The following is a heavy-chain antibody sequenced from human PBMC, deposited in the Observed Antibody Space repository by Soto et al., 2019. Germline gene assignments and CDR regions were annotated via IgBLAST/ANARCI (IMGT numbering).Heavy chain of an antibody. V-gene: IGHV3-11*06. CDR3: VRGGGGGLFDP. CDR1: GFTFGDSY. J-gene: IGHJ5*02. D-gene: IGHD2-15*01. CDR2: VSPGSRYP. Sequence: GSLRLSCAGSGFTFGDSYMSWIRQASGKGLEWLSYVSPGSRYPAYADSVKGRFTISRDNAKRSLYLQMMSLTAEDTAIYYCVRGGGGGLFDPWGQGTMVTVSS.